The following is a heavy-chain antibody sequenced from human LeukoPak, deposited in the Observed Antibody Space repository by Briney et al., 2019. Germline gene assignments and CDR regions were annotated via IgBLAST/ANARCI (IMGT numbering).Heavy chain of an antibody. D-gene: IGHD3-3*01. CDR1: GFTFSSYW. CDR3: ARDPDGVAFDI. J-gene: IGHJ3*02. Sequence: GGSLRLSCAASGFTFSSYWMSWVRQAPGKGLEWVANIKQDGSEKYYVDSVKGRFTISGDNAKNSLYLQMNSLRAEDTAVYYCARDPDGVAFDIWGQGTMVTVSS. V-gene: IGHV3-7*03. CDR2: IKQDGSEK.